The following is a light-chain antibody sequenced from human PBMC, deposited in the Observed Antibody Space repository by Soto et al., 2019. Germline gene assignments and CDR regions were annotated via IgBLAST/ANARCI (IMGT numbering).Light chain of an antibody. CDR2: RAF. V-gene: IGKV3-15*01. CDR3: QQCNNWPPLT. J-gene: IGKJ4*01. Sequence: IVMTQSPDTLAVSPGETVTLSCRASQSLSDNLAWYQQKPGQAPRLLIFRAFSRASGIPARFSGGGSGTEFPLTISRVQSEDFAVYYCQQCNNWPPLTFGGGTKVDIK. CDR1: QSLSDN.